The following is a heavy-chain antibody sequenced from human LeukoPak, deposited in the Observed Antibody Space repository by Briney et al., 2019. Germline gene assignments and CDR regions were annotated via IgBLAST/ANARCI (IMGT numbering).Heavy chain of an antibody. CDR1: GYTLTGLS. Sequence: EASVKVSCKVSGYTLTGLSMHWVRQAPGKGLEWMGGFDPEDGETIYAQKFQGRVSMTEDTSTDTAYMELSSLRAEDTAVYYCARDFLFVSYYYRGDHFDYWGQGTLVTVSS. D-gene: IGHD1-14*01. V-gene: IGHV1-24*01. CDR2: FDPEDGET. CDR3: ARDFLFVSYYYRGDHFDY. J-gene: IGHJ4*02.